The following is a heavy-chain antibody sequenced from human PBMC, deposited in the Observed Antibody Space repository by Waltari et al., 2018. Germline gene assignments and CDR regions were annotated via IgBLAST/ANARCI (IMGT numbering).Heavy chain of an antibody. CDR2: IKYDGSAT. D-gene: IGHD2-2*01. CDR3: ARGSTGYVRVWDS. Sequence: EVQLMESGGGLVQPGGSLRLSCSASGFNFAAYRRTWVRLAPGKGLEWVANIKYDGSATYHADSVNGRFAISRDNAHNSLYLQMNSVIADDTAIYFCARGSTGYVRVWDSWGQGTMVTVSS. V-gene: IGHV3-7*03. J-gene: IGHJ4*02. CDR1: GFNFAAYR.